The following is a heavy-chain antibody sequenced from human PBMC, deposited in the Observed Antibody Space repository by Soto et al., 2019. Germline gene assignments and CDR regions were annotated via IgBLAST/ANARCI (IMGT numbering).Heavy chain of an antibody. J-gene: IGHJ4*02. CDR1: GYIFSSYW. CDR2: THGGDANT. V-gene: IGHV5-51*01. D-gene: IGHD6-19*01. Sequence: GESLKISCKGSGYIFSSYWIGWVRQMPGKGLEWMGITHGGDANTRYSPSFEGQVTISTDKSITTVSLRLSSLNASDTAMYYCARRGTYSSGWDYWGQGTLVTVSS. CDR3: ARRGTYSSGWDY.